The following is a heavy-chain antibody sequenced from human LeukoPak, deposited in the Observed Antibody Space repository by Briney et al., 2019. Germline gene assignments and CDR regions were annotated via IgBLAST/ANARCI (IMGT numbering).Heavy chain of an antibody. CDR3: AKGHTYGMI. CDR2: ISSSGSAM. D-gene: IGHD2-8*01. V-gene: IGHV3-11*01. Sequence: PGGSLRLSCSASGFTFSNYFMTWLRQAPGKGPEWLSYISSSGSAMDYADSVKGRFTISRDNAQASLYLQMDSLGADDSAIYYCAKGHTYGMIWGQGTQVTVSS. CDR1: GFTFSNYF. J-gene: IGHJ4*02.